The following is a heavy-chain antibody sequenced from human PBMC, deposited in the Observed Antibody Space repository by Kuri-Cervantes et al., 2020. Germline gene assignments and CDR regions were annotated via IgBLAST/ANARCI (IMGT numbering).Heavy chain of an antibody. CDR2: IIPIFGTA. CDR1: GGTFSSYA. Sequence: SVKVSCKASGGTFSSYAISWVRQAPGQGLEWMGGIIPIFGTANYAQKFQGRVTITADKSTSTAYMELSSLRSEDTAVYYCAGEALRYFDWLSDQRNYYMDVWGKGTTVTVSS. D-gene: IGHD3-9*01. CDR3: AGEALRYFDWLSDQRNYYMDV. V-gene: IGHV1-69*06. J-gene: IGHJ6*03.